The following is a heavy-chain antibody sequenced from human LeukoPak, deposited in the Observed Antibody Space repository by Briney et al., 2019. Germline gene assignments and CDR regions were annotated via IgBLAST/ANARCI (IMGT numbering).Heavy chain of an antibody. J-gene: IGHJ4*02. V-gene: IGHV1-18*01. Sequence: GASVKVSCKASGYTFTTYGISWVRQAPGQGLEWMGWISGYNGDTNYAQKLQGRVIMTTDTSTSTAYMELRSLRSDDTAVYYCARDLPDDYNLNREFYFDYWGQGTLVTVSS. CDR2: ISGYNGDT. D-gene: IGHD5-24*01. CDR1: GYTFTTYG. CDR3: ARDLPDDYNLNREFYFDY.